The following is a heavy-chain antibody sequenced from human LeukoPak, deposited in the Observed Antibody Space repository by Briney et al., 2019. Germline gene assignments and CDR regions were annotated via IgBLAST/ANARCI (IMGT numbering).Heavy chain of an antibody. D-gene: IGHD2-8*01. J-gene: IGHJ5*02. V-gene: IGHV1-46*01. CDR3: ARKWSSRDWFDP. Sequence: GASVKVSCRASGYSSTYVFTTYPIHWVRQAPGQGLEWRGMINLRGDATIYAQKFQGRVTMTSDSSTTTVYMELSSLKSEDTGLYYCARKWSSRDWFDPWGQGTLVTVSS. CDR1: GYSSTYVFTTYP. CDR2: INLRGDAT.